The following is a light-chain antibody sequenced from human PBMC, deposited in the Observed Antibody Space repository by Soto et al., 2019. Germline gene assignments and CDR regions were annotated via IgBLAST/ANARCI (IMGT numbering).Light chain of an antibody. V-gene: IGKV3D-15*01. CDR3: QQYNNWPPIT. J-gene: IGKJ5*01. CDR1: QSVSSK. CDR2: GAS. Sequence: ETVMTHSPDTLSVSPGARATLSFWASQSVSSKLAWYQQKPGQAPRLLIYGASTRATGIPARFSGSGSGTEFTLTISSLQSEDFAVYYCQQYNNWPPITFGQGTRLEI.